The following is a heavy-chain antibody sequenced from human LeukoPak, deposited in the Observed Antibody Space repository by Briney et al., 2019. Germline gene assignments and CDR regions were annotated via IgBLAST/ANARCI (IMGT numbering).Heavy chain of an antibody. Sequence: SETLSLTCAVYGGSFSGYYWSWIRQPPGKGLEWIGEINHSGSTNYNPSLKSRVTISVDTSKNQFSLKLSSVTAADTAVYYCARRAYYYDSSGYYRAYYFDYWGQGTLVTVSS. J-gene: IGHJ4*02. CDR2: INHSGST. V-gene: IGHV4-34*01. D-gene: IGHD3-22*01. CDR1: GGSFSGYY. CDR3: ARRAYYYDSSGYYRAYYFDY.